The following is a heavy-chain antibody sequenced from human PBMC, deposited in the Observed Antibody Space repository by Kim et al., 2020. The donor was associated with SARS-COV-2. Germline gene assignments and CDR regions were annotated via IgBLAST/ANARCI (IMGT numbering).Heavy chain of an antibody. D-gene: IGHD3-10*01. CDR1: GYTFSIYY. J-gene: IGHJ4*02. V-gene: IGHV1-2*06. Sequence: ASVKVSCKASGYTFSIYYMHWLRQAPGQGLEWMGRINPYTSGTNYAQDLRGRVTLTMDRSIDTVYMELSSLRSDDSAVYYCARETMGGLDSWGQGTRVTV. CDR3: ARETMGGLDS. CDR2: INPYTSGT.